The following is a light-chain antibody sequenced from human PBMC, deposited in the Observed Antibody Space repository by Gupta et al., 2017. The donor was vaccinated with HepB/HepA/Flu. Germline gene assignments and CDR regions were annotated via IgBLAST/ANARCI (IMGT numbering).Light chain of an antibody. J-gene: IGLJ1*01. Sequence: SYELTQPPSVSVSPGQTAIITCSGDKLGDRYACWYQQKPGQSPVLVIYQDSRRPSGIPERFSASNSGNTATLTISGTQTMDEADYYCQAWDSGRYVFGTGTKVTVL. CDR3: QAWDSGRYV. CDR2: QDS. V-gene: IGLV3-1*01. CDR1: KLGDRY.